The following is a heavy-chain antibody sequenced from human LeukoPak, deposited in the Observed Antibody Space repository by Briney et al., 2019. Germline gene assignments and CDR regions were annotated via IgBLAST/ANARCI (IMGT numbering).Heavy chain of an antibody. Sequence: SETLSLTCTVSGGSISSSSYYWGWIRQPPGKGLEWIGSIYYSGSTYYNPSLKSRVTISVDTSKNQFSLKLSSVTAADTAVYYCARDLGSGSYPYWGQGTLVTVSS. J-gene: IGHJ4*02. CDR1: GGSISSSSYY. D-gene: IGHD3-10*01. V-gene: IGHV4-39*07. CDR2: IYYSGST. CDR3: ARDLGSGSYPY.